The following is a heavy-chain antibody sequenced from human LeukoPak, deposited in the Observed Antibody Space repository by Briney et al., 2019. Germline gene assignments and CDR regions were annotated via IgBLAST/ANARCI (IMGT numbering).Heavy chain of an antibody. CDR2: ISGSVGST. J-gene: IGHJ4*02. CDR1: GFTFTSYA. Sequence: GGSLRLSCAASGFTFTSYAMSWFGQAPGKGLEWVSGISGSVGSTYYADSVKGRFTISRDNSKNTLYLQMNSLRAEDTAVYYCAKEGYCGGDCYREFDYWGQGTLVTVSS. V-gene: IGHV3-23*01. D-gene: IGHD2-21*02. CDR3: AKEGYCGGDCYREFDY.